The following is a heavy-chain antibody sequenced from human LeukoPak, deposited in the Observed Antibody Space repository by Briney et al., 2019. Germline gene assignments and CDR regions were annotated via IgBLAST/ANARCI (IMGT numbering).Heavy chain of an antibody. CDR2: IIQSVSTV. CDR1: GFTFSIYE. Sequence: GGSLRLSCVASGFTFSIYEMNWVRQAPGKGLEWVSYIIQSVSTVYYADSVKGRFTISRDNAKNSLYLQMNSLRAEDTAVYYCARERQSCGGDCSDYWGQGTLVTVSS. J-gene: IGHJ4*02. CDR3: ARERQSCGGDCSDY. D-gene: IGHD2-21*01. V-gene: IGHV3-48*03.